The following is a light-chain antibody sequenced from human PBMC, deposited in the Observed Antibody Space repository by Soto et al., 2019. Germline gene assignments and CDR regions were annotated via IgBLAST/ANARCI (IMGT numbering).Light chain of an antibody. CDR2: KAS. Sequence: DIQMTQSPSTLSASVGDRVTITCRASQSISSWLAWYQQKPGKAPKLLIYKASSLESWVPSRFSGSGSGTEFTLSISSLKPDDVATYYCQQYNSYPLTFGQGTKVEI. V-gene: IGKV1-5*03. J-gene: IGKJ1*01. CDR1: QSISSW. CDR3: QQYNSYPLT.